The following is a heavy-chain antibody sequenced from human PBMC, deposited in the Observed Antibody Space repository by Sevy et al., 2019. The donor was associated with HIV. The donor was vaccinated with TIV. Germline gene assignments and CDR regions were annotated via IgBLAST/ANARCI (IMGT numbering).Heavy chain of an antibody. Sequence: GGSLRLSCAASGFTVGSNYMTWVRQAPGKGLEGVSVIYSDGTTYHADSVKDRFTISRDNSKNTLFLEMNSLRAEDTAFYYCARGKSGYGYGLNSWGQGTLVTVSS. CDR3: ARGKSGYGYGLNS. J-gene: IGHJ4*02. CDR2: IYSDGTT. D-gene: IGHD5-18*01. V-gene: IGHV3-66*01. CDR1: GFTVGSNY.